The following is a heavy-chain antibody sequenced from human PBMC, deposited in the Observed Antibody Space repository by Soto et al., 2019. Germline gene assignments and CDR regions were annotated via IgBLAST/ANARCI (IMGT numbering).Heavy chain of an antibody. Sequence: PSETLSLTCSVSGGSISGSYWSWIRQSPGKVLEWLGYVYYTGSTNYSPSLRSRVSISVDTSKNEFSLRLSSVTAADTAVYFCARSVAVPGAHIDYWGQGXQVTVYS. J-gene: IGHJ4*02. CDR3: ARSVAVPGAHIDY. D-gene: IGHD6-19*01. CDR2: VYYTGST. CDR1: GGSISGSY. V-gene: IGHV4-59*01.